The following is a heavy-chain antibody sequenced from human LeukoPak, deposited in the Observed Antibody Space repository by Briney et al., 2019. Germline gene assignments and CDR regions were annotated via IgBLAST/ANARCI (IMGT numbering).Heavy chain of an antibody. CDR3: VRVGSSWYGYYMDV. Sequence: GGSLRLSCAASGFTFSNYAMSWVRQAPGKGLEWVSAINDSGGSTYYADSVKGRFTISRDNAKNTLYLQMNSLRAEDTAVYYCVRVGSSWYGYYMDVWGKGTTVTISS. V-gene: IGHV3-23*01. CDR1: GFTFSNYA. D-gene: IGHD6-13*01. J-gene: IGHJ6*03. CDR2: INDSGGST.